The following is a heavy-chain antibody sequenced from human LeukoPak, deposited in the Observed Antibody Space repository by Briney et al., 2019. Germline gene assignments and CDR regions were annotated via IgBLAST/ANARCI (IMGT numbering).Heavy chain of an antibody. V-gene: IGHV1-69*06. Sequence: ASVKVSCKASGGTFSSYAISWVRQAPGQGLEWMGGIIPIFGTANYAQKFQGRVTITADKSTSTAYMELSSLRSEDTAVYYCARRGGRGYCSSTSCYDFDYWGQGTLVTVSS. D-gene: IGHD2-2*03. J-gene: IGHJ4*02. CDR1: GGTFSSYA. CDR3: ARRGGRGYCSSTSCYDFDY. CDR2: IIPIFGTA.